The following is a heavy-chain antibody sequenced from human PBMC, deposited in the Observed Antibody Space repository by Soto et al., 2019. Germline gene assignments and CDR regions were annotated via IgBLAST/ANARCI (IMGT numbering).Heavy chain of an antibody. V-gene: IGHV4-31*03. CDR1: GGSISSGGYY. CDR3: ARGRGIVATINRSLLFDY. Sequence: QVQLQESGPGLVKPSQTLSLTCTVSGGSISSGGYYWSWIRQHPGKGLEWIGYIYYSGSTYYNPSLTSRGTISVDTAKNLFSLKLSSVTAADTAVYYCARGRGIVATINRSLLFDYWGQGTLVTVSS. D-gene: IGHD5-12*01. CDR2: IYYSGST. J-gene: IGHJ4*02.